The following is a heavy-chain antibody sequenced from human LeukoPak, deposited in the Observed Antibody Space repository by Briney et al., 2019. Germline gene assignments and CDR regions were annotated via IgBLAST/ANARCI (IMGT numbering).Heavy chain of an antibody. J-gene: IGHJ4*02. CDR1: GGAFSSYA. Sequence: EASVKVSCKASGGAFSSYAISWVRQAPGQGLEWMGGIIPIFGTANYAQKFQGRVTITTDESTSTAYMELSSLRSEDTAVYYCARVRRITIFGVVTKQTYFDYWGQGTLVTVSS. V-gene: IGHV1-69*05. D-gene: IGHD3-3*01. CDR3: ARVRRITIFGVVTKQTYFDY. CDR2: IIPIFGTA.